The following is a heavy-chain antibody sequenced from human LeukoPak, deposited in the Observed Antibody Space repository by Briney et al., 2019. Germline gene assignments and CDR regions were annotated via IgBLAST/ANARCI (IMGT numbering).Heavy chain of an antibody. CDR2: ISSSSSST. D-gene: IGHD1-26*01. V-gene: IGHV3-21*05. CDR1: GCTFSSYN. Sequence: PGGSLRLSCAASGCTFSSYNMNWVRQALGKGLEWVSYISSSSSSTYYADSVKGRFTISRDNAKNSLYLQMNSLRAEDTAVYYCARDSEDLAFDYWGQGTLVTVSS. CDR3: ARDSEDLAFDY. J-gene: IGHJ4*02.